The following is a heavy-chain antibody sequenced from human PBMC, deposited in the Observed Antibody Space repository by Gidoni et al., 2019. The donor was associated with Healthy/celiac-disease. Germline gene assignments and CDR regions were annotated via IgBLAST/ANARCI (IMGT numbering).Heavy chain of an antibody. CDR3: ARNCIVGATSDY. CDR2: ISSSSSYI. D-gene: IGHD1-26*01. V-gene: IGHV3-21*01. J-gene: IGHJ4*02. CDR1: GFPFSSYS. Sequence: EVQLVESGGGLVKPGGALRLSCAASGFPFSSYSMNWVRQAPGKGLEWVSSISSSSSYIYYADSVKGRFTISRDNAKNALYLQMNSLRAEDTAVYYCARNCIVGATSDYWGQGTLVTVSS.